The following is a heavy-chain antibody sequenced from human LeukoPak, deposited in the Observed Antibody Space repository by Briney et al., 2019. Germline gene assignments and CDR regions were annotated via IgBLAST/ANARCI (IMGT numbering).Heavy chain of an antibody. V-gene: IGHV4-4*07. CDR1: GGSISSYY. CDR2: IYTSGST. J-gene: IGHJ4*02. CDR3: ARGGGRLRFLEWLLGGYYFDY. Sequence: SETLSLTCTVSGGSISSYYWSWIRQPAGKGLEWIGRIYTSGSTNYNPSLKSRVTMSVDTSKNQFSLKLSSVTAADTAVYYCARGGGRLRFLEWLLGGYYFDYWGQGTLVTVSS. D-gene: IGHD3-3*01.